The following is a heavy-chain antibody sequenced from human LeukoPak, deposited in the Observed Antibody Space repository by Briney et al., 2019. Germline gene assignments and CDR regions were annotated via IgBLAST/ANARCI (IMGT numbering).Heavy chain of an antibody. CDR1: GGSFSGYY. J-gene: IGHJ6*04. D-gene: IGHD3-3*01. Sequence: NPSETLSLTCAVYGGSFSGYYWSWIRQPPGKGLEWIGEINHSGSTNYNPSLKSRVTISVDTSKNQFSLKLSSVTAADTAVYYCARGGNFWSGYSPVRVWGKGTTVTVSS. CDR2: INHSGST. V-gene: IGHV4-34*01. CDR3: ARGGNFWSGYSPVRV.